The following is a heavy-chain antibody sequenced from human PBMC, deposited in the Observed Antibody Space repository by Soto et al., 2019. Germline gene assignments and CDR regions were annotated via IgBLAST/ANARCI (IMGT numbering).Heavy chain of an antibody. Sequence: PGGSLRLSCAASGFTFSSYAMHWVRQAPGKGLEWVAVISYDGSNKYYADSVKGRFTISRDNSKNTLYLQMNSLRAEDTAVYYCASLVSSWYSNFHPYYYYGMDVWGQGTTVTVSS. D-gene: IGHD6-13*01. V-gene: IGHV3-30-3*01. J-gene: IGHJ6*02. CDR2: ISYDGSNK. CDR3: ASLVSSWYSNFHPYYYYGMDV. CDR1: GFTFSSYA.